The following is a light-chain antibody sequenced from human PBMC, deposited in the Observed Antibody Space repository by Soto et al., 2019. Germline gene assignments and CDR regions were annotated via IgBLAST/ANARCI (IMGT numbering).Light chain of an antibody. CDR1: SSDVGGYNY. CDR2: DVN. CDR3: SSYTGSSTFV. J-gene: IGLJ1*01. Sequence: QSALTQPAFVSGSPGQSITISCTGTSSDVGGYNYVSWYQQLPGKAPKLMIYDVNNRPSGVSNRFSGSKSGNTASLTISGLQAEDEADYYCSSYTGSSTFVFGTGTKVTVL. V-gene: IGLV2-14*01.